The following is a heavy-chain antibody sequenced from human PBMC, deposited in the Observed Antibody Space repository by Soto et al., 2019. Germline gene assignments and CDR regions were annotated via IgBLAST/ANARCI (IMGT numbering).Heavy chain of an antibody. CDR1: GYTFTSYG. V-gene: IGHV1-18*01. CDR3: ARASYDFWSGYYYGWFDP. CDR2: ISAYNGNT. J-gene: IGHJ5*02. Sequence: ASVKVSCKASGYTFTSYGISWVRPAPGQGLEWMGWISAYNGNTNYAQKLQGRVTMTTDTSTSTAYMELRSLRSDDTAVYYCARASYDFWSGYYYGWFDPWGQGTLVTVSS. D-gene: IGHD3-3*01.